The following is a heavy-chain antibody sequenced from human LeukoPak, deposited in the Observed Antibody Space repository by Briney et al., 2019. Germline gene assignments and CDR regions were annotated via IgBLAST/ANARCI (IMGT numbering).Heavy chain of an antibody. D-gene: IGHD3-22*01. CDR2: IYYSGST. V-gene: IGHV4-59*01. J-gene: IGHJ4*02. Sequence: SETLCLTCTVSGGSISSYYWSWIRQPPGKGLEWIGYIYYSGSTNYNPSLKSRVTISLDTSKTQFSLKLSSVTAADTAVYYCARARSSGYPDYWGQGTLVTVSS. CDR1: GGSISSYY. CDR3: ARARSSGYPDY.